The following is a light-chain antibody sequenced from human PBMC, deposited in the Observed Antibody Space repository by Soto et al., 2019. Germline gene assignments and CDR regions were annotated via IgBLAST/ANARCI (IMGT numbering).Light chain of an antibody. V-gene: IGKV3-20*01. CDR1: QSVGSGY. CDR3: QQYGSSRT. Sequence: EVVLTQSQGTPSLSPGERATLSCRASQSVGSGYLAWYQQKAGQAPRLLVYGASSRATGIPDRFSGSGSGTDFTLTISRLEPEDFAVYCCQQYGSSRTFSQGTKVDIK. J-gene: IGKJ1*01. CDR2: GAS.